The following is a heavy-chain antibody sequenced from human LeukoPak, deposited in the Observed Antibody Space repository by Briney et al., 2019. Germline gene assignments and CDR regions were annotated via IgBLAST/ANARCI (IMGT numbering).Heavy chain of an antibody. Sequence: PGGSLRLSCAASGFTFSSYAMSWDRQAPGKGLEWVSAISGSGGSTYYADSVKGRFTISRDNSKNTLYLQMNSLRAEDTAVYYCAKPERSFTALGDYYYYYGMDVWGQGTTVTVSS. J-gene: IGHJ6*02. CDR2: ISGSGGST. D-gene: IGHD3-16*01. CDR3: AKPERSFTALGDYYYYYGMDV. V-gene: IGHV3-23*01. CDR1: GFTFSSYA.